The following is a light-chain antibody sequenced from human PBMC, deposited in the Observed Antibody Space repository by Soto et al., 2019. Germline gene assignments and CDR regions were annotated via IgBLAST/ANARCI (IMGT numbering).Light chain of an antibody. V-gene: IGKV2-30*01. CDR2: KIS. Sequence: DVVLTQSPLSLPVNLGQPASISCRSSQSLVSSDGNTYLNWFQQRPGQSPRRLIYKISNRDSGVPDRFSASGSGTDFTPKISRLEAEDAAVYYCMQGSHWPLTFGGGTKVEI. CDR1: QSLVSSDGNTY. CDR3: MQGSHWPLT. J-gene: IGKJ4*01.